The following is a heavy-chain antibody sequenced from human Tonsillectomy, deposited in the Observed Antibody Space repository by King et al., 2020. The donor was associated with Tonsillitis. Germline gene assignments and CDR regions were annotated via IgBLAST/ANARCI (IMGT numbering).Heavy chain of an antibody. J-gene: IGHJ4*02. CDR3: VKGSDVDVSSAGDY. CDR1: GFTFSSYA. CDR2: ISGSGGST. V-gene: IGHV3-23*04. Sequence: VQLVESGGGLVQPGGSLRLSCVASGFTFSSYAMSWVRQAPGKGLEWVSVISGSGGSTYCADSVKGRFTISRDNSKNTLYLQMNSLRAEDTAVYYCVKGSDVDVSSAGDYWGQGTLVTVSS. D-gene: IGHD5-12*01.